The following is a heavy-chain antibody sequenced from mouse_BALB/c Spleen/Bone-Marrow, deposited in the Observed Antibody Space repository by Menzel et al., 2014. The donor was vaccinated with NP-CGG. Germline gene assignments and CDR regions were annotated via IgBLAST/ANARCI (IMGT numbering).Heavy chain of an antibody. Sequence: EVQLQESGGGLVQPGGSRKLSCAASGFTFSNFGMHWVRQSPEKGLEWVAYISGGSSAINYADTVKGRFTISRDNPKNPLFLQMTSLRSEDTAMYYCAREGGVRRGVYFDYWGQGTALTVSS. CDR2: ISGGSSAI. J-gene: IGHJ2*01. CDR1: GFTFSNFG. V-gene: IGHV5-17*02. CDR3: AREGGVRRGVYFDY. D-gene: IGHD2-14*01.